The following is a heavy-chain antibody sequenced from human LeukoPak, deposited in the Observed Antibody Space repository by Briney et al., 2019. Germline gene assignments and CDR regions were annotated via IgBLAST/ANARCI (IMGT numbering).Heavy chain of an antibody. J-gene: IGHJ4*02. V-gene: IGHV4-34*01. CDR1: GGSFSGYY. CDR3: ARRIAAAGSYFDY. CDR2: INHSGST. Sequence: SETLSLTCAVYGGSFSGYYWSWIRQPPGKGLEWIGEINHSGSTNYNPSLKSRATISVDTSKNQFSLKLSSVTAADTAVYYCARRIAAAGSYFDYWGQGTLVTVSS. D-gene: IGHD6-13*01.